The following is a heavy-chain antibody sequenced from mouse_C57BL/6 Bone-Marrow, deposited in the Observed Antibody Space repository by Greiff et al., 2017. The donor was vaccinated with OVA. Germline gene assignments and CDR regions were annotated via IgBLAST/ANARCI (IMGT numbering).Heavy chain of an antibody. CDR1: GFTFTDYY. Sequence: EVQRVESGGGLVQPGGSLSLSCAASGFTFTDYYMSWVRQPPGKALEWLGFIRNKANGYTTEYSASVKGRFTISRDNSQSILYLQMNALRAEDSATYYCARYDDYDVKAMDYWGQGTSVTVSS. J-gene: IGHJ4*01. V-gene: IGHV7-3*01. CDR2: IRNKANGYTT. CDR3: ARYDDYDVKAMDY. D-gene: IGHD2-4*01.